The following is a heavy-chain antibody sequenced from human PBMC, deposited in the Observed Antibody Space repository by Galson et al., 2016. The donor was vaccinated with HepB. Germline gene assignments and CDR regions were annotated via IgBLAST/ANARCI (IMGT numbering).Heavy chain of an antibody. J-gene: IGHJ3*01. CDR2: ISRKSGDM. Sequence: SLRLSCAASGFNFGDYTMHWVRLAPGKGLEWVTGISRKSGDMPYADSVKGRFTISRDNAKNPVYLQMNSVTTEDTALYYCAKEKDSFQVQTPPDAFDVWGQGTMVTVSS. D-gene: IGHD3-10*01. CDR1: GFNFGDYT. V-gene: IGHV3-9*01. CDR3: AKEKDSFQVQTPPDAFDV.